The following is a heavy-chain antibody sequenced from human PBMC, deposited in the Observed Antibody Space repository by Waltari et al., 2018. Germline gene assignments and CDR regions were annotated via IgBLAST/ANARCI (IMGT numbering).Heavy chain of an antibody. D-gene: IGHD3-16*01. CDR1: VFSLSTSGVG. J-gene: IGHJ4*02. CDR3: ALNGGMITFGGVHFFDY. Sequence: QITLKESGPTLVKPTQTLTLTCTFSVFSLSTSGVGVGWIRQPPGKALEWLALIYWNDDKRYSPSLKRRLTITKDTSKNQVVITMTNMDPVDTATYYCALNGGMITFGGVHFFDYWGQGTLVTVSS. CDR2: IYWNDDK. V-gene: IGHV2-5*01.